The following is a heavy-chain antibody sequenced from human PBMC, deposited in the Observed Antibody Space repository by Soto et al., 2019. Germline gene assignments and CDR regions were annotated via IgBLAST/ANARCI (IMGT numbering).Heavy chain of an antibody. CDR2: MNPNSGNT. CDR3: ARGPPYYDFWSGYYYRTSGGDWVDP. D-gene: IGHD3-3*01. CDR1: GYTFTSYD. J-gene: IGHJ5*02. V-gene: IGHV1-8*01. Sequence: ASVKVSCKASGYTFTSYDINWVRQATGQGLEWMGWMNPNSGNTGYAQKFQVRVTMTRNTSISTAYMELSSLRSEDTAVYYCARGPPYYDFWSGYYYRTSGGDWVDPWGQGTLVT.